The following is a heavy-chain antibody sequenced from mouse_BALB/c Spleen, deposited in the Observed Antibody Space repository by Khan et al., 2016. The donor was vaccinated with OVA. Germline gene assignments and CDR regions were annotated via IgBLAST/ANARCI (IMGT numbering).Heavy chain of an antibody. Sequence: QVQLQQSGAELAKPGASMKMSCKASGYTFTTYWMHWVKQRPGQGLEWIGYIDPTTGYTEYNQKFKDRATLTTDKSSSTAYMQLRSLTSEDSTVYYCARRDLSGIFAYWGQGTLVTVSA. CDR3: ARRDLSGIFAY. CDR2: IDPTTGYT. D-gene: IGHD1-1*01. J-gene: IGHJ3*01. CDR1: GYTFTTYW. V-gene: IGHV1-7*01.